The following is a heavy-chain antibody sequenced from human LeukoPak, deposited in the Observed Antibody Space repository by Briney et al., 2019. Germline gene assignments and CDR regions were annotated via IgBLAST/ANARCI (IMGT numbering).Heavy chain of an antibody. CDR3: ARSTRLGAFDY. Sequence: PGGCLRLSCAASGFSFTAYSMNWVRQAPGKGLEWVANIKQDGSEKYYVDSVKGRFTISRDNAKNSLYLQMNSLRAEDPAVYYCARSTRLGAFDYWGQGTLVTLSS. V-gene: IGHV3-7*01. D-gene: IGHD5-12*01. CDR1: GFSFTAYS. J-gene: IGHJ4*02. CDR2: IKQDGSEK.